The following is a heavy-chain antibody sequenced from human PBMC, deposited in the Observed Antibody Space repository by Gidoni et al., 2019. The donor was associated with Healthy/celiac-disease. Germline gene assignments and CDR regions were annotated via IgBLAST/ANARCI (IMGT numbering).Heavy chain of an antibody. CDR3: AKALSAYSELAPVDY. D-gene: IGHD2-15*01. CDR1: GFPFISYA. V-gene: IGHV3-23*01. Sequence: EVQLLESGGGLVQPGGSLRLSCAASGFPFISYAMSWVRQAPGKGLEWVSAISGSGGSTYYADSVKGRFTISRDNSKNTLYLQMNSLRAEDTAVYYCAKALSAYSELAPVDYWGQGTLVTVSS. CDR2: ISGSGGST. J-gene: IGHJ4*02.